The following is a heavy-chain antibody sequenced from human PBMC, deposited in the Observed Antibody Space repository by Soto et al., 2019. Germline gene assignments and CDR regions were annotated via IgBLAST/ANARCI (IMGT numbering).Heavy chain of an antibody. CDR3: ARERTRGFDP. Sequence: QVHLVQSGAEVRKPGASVKVSCKASGYTFTSYDINWVRQATGQGLEWMGWMNPNSGKTAYAQKFQGRVTMTRNTSISTAHIELSSLRSEDTAVYYCARERTRGFDPWGQGPLVTVSS. V-gene: IGHV1-8*01. CDR2: MNPNSGKT. CDR1: GYTFTSYD. J-gene: IGHJ5*02.